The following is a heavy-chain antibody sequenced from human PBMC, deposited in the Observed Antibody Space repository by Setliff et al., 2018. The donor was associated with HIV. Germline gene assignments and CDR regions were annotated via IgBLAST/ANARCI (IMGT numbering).Heavy chain of an antibody. CDR3: AKGVAGLQYSYYYMDV. CDR2: IYYSGST. Sequence: SETLSLTCAVSGYSVSSGYYWGWIRQPPGKGLEWSASIYYSGSTYYAPSLKSRVTISVDTSKNQFSLKLSSVTAADTAVYYCAKGVAGLQYSYYYMDVWGKGTTVTVSS. V-gene: IGHV4-38-2*01. J-gene: IGHJ6*03. D-gene: IGHD6-19*01. CDR1: GYSVSSGYY.